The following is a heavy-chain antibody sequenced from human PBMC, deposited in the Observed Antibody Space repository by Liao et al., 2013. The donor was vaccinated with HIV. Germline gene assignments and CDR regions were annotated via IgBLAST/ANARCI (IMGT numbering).Heavy chain of an antibody. CDR2: ASTSENT. CDR1: GGSVSTYY. Sequence: QVQLQESGPGLVKPSGTLSLTCTVSGGSVSTYYWSWIRQPAGKGLEWIGRASTSENTNYNPSLKSRITMSVDTSRNQFSLKLSSVTAADTAVYYCARGEYSYKYYYFDYWGQGILVTVSS. J-gene: IGHJ4*02. CDR3: ARGEYSYKYYYFDY. V-gene: IGHV4-4*07. D-gene: IGHD2/OR15-2a*01.